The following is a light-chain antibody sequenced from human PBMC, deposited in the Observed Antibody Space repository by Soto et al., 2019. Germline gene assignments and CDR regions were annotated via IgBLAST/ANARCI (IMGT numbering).Light chain of an antibody. CDR3: QHYENTPPSVT. Sequence: ELALTQSPATLSLSPGQRATLSCRASQCVSSYLAWYQQKPGQAPRLLIYDASNRATGIPARFSGSGSGKDFTLTISRLEPEDFAVYYCQHYENTPPSVTFGPGTKVDI. J-gene: IGKJ3*01. V-gene: IGKV3-11*01. CDR2: DAS. CDR1: QCVSSY.